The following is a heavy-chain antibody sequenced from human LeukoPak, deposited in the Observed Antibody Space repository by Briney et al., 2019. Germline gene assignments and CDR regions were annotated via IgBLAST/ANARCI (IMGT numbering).Heavy chain of an antibody. Sequence: GGSLRLSCAASGFTFSSYGVHWVRQAPGKGLEWVAVIWYDGSNKFYADSVKGRFTISRDNAKNSLYLQMNSLRAEDTAVYYCARGEVDSNVDYWGQGTLVTVSS. CDR3: ARGEVDSNVDY. J-gene: IGHJ4*02. V-gene: IGHV3-33*01. D-gene: IGHD4-11*01. CDR2: IWYDGSNK. CDR1: GFTFSSYG.